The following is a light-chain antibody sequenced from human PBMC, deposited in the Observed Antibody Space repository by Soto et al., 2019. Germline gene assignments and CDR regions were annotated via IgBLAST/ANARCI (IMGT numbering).Light chain of an antibody. V-gene: IGKV3-11*01. J-gene: IGKJ1*01. Sequence: EIVLTQSPATLSLSPGERATLSCRASQSVSSYLAWYQQKPGQAPRLLIYDASNRATGIPARFSGSGSGTDFTRRMGGGGGGDFAVYYCQQRSNWPPLTFGQGTKVEIK. CDR1: QSVSSY. CDR2: DAS. CDR3: QQRSNWPPLT.